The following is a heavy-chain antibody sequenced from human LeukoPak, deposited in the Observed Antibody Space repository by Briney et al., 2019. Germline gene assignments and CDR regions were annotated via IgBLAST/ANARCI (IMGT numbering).Heavy chain of an antibody. CDR2: IIPIFGTA. V-gene: IGHV1-69*13. CDR3: ATIGPVAAPDY. J-gene: IGHJ4*02. D-gene: IGHD6-13*01. CDR1: GGTFSSYA. Sequence: SVKVSCKASGGTFSSYAISWVRQAPGQGLAWMGGIIPIFGTANYAQKFQGRVTITADESTSTAYMELSSLRSEDTAVYYCATIGPVAAPDYWGQGTLVTVSS.